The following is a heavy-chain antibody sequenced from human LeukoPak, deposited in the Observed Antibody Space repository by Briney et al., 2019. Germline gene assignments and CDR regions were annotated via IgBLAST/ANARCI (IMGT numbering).Heavy chain of an antibody. V-gene: IGHV3-21*01. D-gene: IGHD3-9*01. CDR3: VRDYENLTGSKTRFHY. J-gene: IGHJ4*02. Sequence: GGSLRLSCAASGFTLSRYSMNWVRQAPGKGLEWVSCISSSSSYIYYANSVKGRFTISRDNAKNSLYLQMNSLRAEDTAVYYCVRDYENLTGSKTRFHYWGQGTLVTVSS. CDR2: ISSSSSYI. CDR1: GFTLSRYS.